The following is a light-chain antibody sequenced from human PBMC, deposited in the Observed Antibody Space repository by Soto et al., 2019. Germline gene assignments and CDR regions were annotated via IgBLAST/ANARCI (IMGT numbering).Light chain of an antibody. Sequence: QSALTQPASVSGSPGQSIPISCTGTSVGAYNFVPWYQHHPGKAPKLLIYDVSNRPSGVSDRFSGSKSGNTASLTISGLQPEDEADYYCSSYTRSTTLMVFGGGTQLTVL. V-gene: IGLV2-14*03. CDR2: DVS. CDR3: SSYTRSTTLMV. J-gene: IGLJ2*01. CDR1: SVGAYNF.